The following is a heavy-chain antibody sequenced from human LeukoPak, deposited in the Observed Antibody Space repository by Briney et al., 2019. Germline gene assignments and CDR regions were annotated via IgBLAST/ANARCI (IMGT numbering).Heavy chain of an antibody. CDR1: GFSFSGYG. Sequence: PGGSLRLSCAASGFSFSGYGMHWVRQAPGKGLEWVAFIRYDGSNEDYADSVKGRFTISRDKSKNTLSLQMNSLRAEDTAVYYCARDPVVVTAIIDYWGQGTLVTVSS. CDR2: IRYDGSNE. CDR3: ARDPVVVTAIIDY. D-gene: IGHD2-21*02. J-gene: IGHJ4*02. V-gene: IGHV3-30*02.